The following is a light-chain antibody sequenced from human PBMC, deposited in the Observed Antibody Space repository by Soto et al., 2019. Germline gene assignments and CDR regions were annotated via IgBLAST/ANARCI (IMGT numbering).Light chain of an antibody. J-gene: IGKJ5*01. CDR3: QQQNNKCPFT. CDR2: AAA. Sequence: QSPGPLFVSPGEVVTLSCRGSQNFTVGHLFWYQQRHGQPPTILIYAAATSTTGIPARFSSSSSCKTYFPPTSSRQHADYATYCCQQQNNKCPFTFGQGTRLEIK. V-gene: IGKV3D-7*01. CDR1: QNFTVGH.